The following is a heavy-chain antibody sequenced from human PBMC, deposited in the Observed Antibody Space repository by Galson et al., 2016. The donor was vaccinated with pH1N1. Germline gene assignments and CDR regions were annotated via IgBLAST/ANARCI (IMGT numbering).Heavy chain of an antibody. Sequence: LSLTCEVHGGAFSGYYWNWIRQPPGKGLEWIGESKDGGSANYNPSLESRVTISVETSKNQISLKLNSVTAADTAVYYCTRGKRGTYYFDSSGYSFAHWGQGTLVTVSS. CDR3: TRGKRGTYYFDSSGYSFAH. D-gene: IGHD3-22*01. V-gene: IGHV4-34*01. CDR2: SKDGGSA. J-gene: IGHJ5*02. CDR1: GGAFSGYY.